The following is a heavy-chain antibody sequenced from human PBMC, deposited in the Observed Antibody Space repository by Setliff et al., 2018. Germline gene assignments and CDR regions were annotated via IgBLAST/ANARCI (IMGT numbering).Heavy chain of an antibody. CDR2: IYYSGSS. J-gene: IGHJ6*04. D-gene: IGHD3-3*02. CDR3: ARDGLGAFSLRSMDV. Sequence: PSETLSLTCTVSGGSISSPSYFWGWVRQPPGKEMEWIATIYYSGSSYYNPSLKSRLTISLDTSKNQFSLQLSSVTAADTAVYYCARDGLGAFSLRSMDVWGKGTTVTVSS. V-gene: IGHV4-39*07. CDR1: GGSISSPSYF.